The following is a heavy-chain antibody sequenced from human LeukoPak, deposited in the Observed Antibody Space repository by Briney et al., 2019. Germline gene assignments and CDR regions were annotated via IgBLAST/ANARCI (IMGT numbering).Heavy chain of an antibody. J-gene: IGHJ4*02. Sequence: PSETLSLTCAVYGGSFSGYYWSWIRQPPGKGLEWIGEINHSGSTNYNPSLKSRVTISVDTSKNQFSLKLSSVTAADTAVYYCARTYSSSWKTDFDYWGQGTLVTVSS. CDR1: GGSFSGYY. CDR2: INHSGST. CDR3: ARTYSSSWKTDFDY. D-gene: IGHD6-13*01. V-gene: IGHV4-34*01.